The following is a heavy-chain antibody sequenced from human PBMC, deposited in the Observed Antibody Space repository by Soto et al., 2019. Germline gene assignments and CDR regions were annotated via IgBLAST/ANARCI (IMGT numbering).Heavy chain of an antibody. D-gene: IGHD1-26*01. Sequence: HPGGSLRLSCAASGFTLSSYWMSWVRKAPGKGQEWVANIKQDGSEKYYVDSVKGRFTISRENAKNTLYLQMKSLREEETAVYYSARDHWERYAPVTYYYYGMDVWGQGTTVTVSS. V-gene: IGHV3-7*01. CDR1: GFTLSSYW. CDR3: ARDHWERYAPVTYYYYGMDV. CDR2: IKQDGSEK. J-gene: IGHJ6*02.